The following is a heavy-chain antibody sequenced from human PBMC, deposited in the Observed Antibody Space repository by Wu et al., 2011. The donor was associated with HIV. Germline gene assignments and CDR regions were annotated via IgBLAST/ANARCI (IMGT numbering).Heavy chain of an antibody. V-gene: IGHV1-18*01. Sequence: QVQLVQSETEMKKPGASVKVSCKASGYTFTSSGISWARQAPGQGLEWMGWINTYNGNTNYAPKLQGRVTMTTHTSTSTAYMELRSLISDDTAVYFCATAGGYNSGWYYYAMDVWGQGTTVTVSS. CDR3: ATAGGYNSGWYYYAMDV. CDR1: GYTFTSSG. CDR2: INTYNGNT. D-gene: IGHD6-19*01. J-gene: IGHJ6*02.